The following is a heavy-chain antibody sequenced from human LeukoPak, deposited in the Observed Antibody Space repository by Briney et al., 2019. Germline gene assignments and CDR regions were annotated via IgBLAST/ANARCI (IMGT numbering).Heavy chain of an antibody. V-gene: IGHV4-59*08. CDR3: ARHLSYCNGNSCYSAFFYY. J-gene: IGHJ4*02. D-gene: IGHD2-15*01. CDR1: GGSFNSYY. CDR2: IYYSGST. Sequence: SETLSLTCTVSGGSFNSYYWSWIRRPPGKGLEWIGYIYYSGSTDYNPSLRSRVTISVDMSKNQFSLKLSSVTAADTAVYYCARHLSYCNGNSCYSAFFYYWGQGTLVTVSS.